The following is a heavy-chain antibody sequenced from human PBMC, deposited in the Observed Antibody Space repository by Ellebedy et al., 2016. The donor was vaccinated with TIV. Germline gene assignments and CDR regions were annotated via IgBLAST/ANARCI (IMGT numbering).Heavy chain of an antibody. CDR1: GFIFTDYF. Sequence: ASVKVSCKTSGFIFTDYFFHWVRRAPGQRLEWLGWINANSGDTEYPQKFQGRVTLTRDTSISTTYMDLTRLSSDETAIYYCARENFDILTGHTEAFDIWGQGTVVTVSS. D-gene: IGHD3-9*01. CDR2: INANSGDT. V-gene: IGHV1-2*02. J-gene: IGHJ3*02. CDR3: ARENFDILTGHTEAFDI.